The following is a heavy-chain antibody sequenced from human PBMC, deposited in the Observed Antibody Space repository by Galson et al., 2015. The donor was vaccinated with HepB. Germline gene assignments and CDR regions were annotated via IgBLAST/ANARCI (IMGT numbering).Heavy chain of an antibody. J-gene: IGHJ6*02. CDR3: AKGRGYRVGYYYYGMDV. CDR2: IWYDGSNK. D-gene: IGHD5-24*01. CDR1: GFTFSSYA. V-gene: IGHV3-33*06. Sequence: SLRLSCAASGFTFSSYAMHWVRQAPGKGLEWVAVIWYDGSNKYYADSVKGRFTISRDNSKNTLYLQMNSLRAEDTAVYYCAKGRGYRVGYYYYGMDVWGQGTTVTVSS.